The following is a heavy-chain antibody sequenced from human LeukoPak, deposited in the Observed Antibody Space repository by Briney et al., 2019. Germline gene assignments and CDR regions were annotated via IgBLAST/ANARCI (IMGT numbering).Heavy chain of an antibody. CDR3: ARGSHRGYYYDSSAPGYYYGMDV. D-gene: IGHD3-22*01. J-gene: IGHJ6*02. Sequence: VKVSCKASGGTYSSYAISWVRQAPGQGLEWMGGIIPIFGTANYAQKFQGRVTITTDESTSTAYMELSSLRSEDTAVYYCARGSHRGYYYDSSAPGYYYGMDVWGQGTTVTVSS. CDR2: IIPIFGTA. V-gene: IGHV1-69*05. CDR1: GGTYSSYA.